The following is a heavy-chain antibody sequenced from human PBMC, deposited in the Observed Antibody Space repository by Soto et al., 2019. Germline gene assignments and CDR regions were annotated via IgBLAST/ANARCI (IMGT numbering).Heavy chain of an antibody. CDR2: IYYSGST. Sequence: SETLSLTCTVSGGSISSYYWSWIRQPPGKGLEWIGYIYYSGSTNYNPSLKSRVTISVDTSENQFSLKLSSVTAADTAVYYCAREGGSSGWNDAFDISGQGTMVTVS. J-gene: IGHJ3*02. CDR3: AREGGSSGWNDAFDI. V-gene: IGHV4-59*01. D-gene: IGHD6-19*01. CDR1: GGSISSYY.